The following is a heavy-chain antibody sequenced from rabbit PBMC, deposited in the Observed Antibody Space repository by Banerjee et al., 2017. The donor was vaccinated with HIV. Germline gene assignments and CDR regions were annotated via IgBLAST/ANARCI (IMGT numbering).Heavy chain of an antibody. J-gene: IGHJ4*01. CDR3: ARSPYGGDSGYYLKL. CDR1: GFSFSSSYW. CDR2: IYGGSSGST. V-gene: IGHV1S45*01. D-gene: IGHD1-1*01. Sequence: QEQLEESGGGLVQPEGSLTLTCTASGFSFSSSYWIWWVRQAPGKGLEWIGSIYGGSSGSTYYATWAKGRFTISKTSSTTVTLQTTSLTDADTATYLCARSPYGGDSGYYLKLWGPGTLVTVS.